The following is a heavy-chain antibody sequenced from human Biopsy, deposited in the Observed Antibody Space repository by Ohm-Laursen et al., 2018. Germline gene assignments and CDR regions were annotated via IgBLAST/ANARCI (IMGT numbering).Heavy chain of an antibody. D-gene: IGHD2/OR15-2a*01. V-gene: IGHV1-18*01. CDR1: GYTLTNYG. CDR2: ISPYNDKT. CDR3: ARVFCTSTTCYGLLDN. J-gene: IGHJ4*02. Sequence: GSSVKVSCKASGYTLTNYGISWVRQAPGQGLEWMGWISPYNDKTSYPPKLQDRVTMTADTSTNTAHMELRSLRSDDTAVYYCARVFCTSTTCYGLLDNWGQGTVVTVSS.